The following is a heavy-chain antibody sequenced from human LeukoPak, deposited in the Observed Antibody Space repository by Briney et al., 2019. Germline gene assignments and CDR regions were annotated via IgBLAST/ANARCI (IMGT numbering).Heavy chain of an antibody. V-gene: IGHV1-24*01. D-gene: IGHD6-13*01. CDR1: GYTLTELS. CDR2: FDPEDGET. CDR3: ATLPRDSSSWYFDY. Sequence: GASVKVSCKVSGYTLTELSMHWVRQAPGKGLEWMGGFDPEDGETIYAQKFQGIVTMTEDTSTDTAYMELSSLRSEDTAVYYCATLPRDSSSWYFDYWGQGTLVTVSS. J-gene: IGHJ4*02.